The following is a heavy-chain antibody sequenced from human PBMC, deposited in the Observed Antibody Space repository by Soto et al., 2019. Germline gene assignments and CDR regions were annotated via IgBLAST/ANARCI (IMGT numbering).Heavy chain of an antibody. V-gene: IGHV3-23*01. D-gene: IGHD2-2*01. CDR3: AKESLFPSIQGIITN. J-gene: IGHJ4*02. Sequence: PGGSLRLSCAASGFPFSSYAMSWVRPAPGKGLEWVSAISGSGGSTYYADSVKGRFTISRDNSKNTLYLQMNSLRAEDTAVYYCAKESLFPSIQGIITNWGQGVVVTVSS. CDR2: ISGSGGST. CDR1: GFPFSSYA.